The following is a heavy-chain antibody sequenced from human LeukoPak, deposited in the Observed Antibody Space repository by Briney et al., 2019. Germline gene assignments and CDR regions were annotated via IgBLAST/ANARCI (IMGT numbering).Heavy chain of an antibody. Sequence: ASVKVSCKASGYTFTSYGMSWVRQAPGQGLEWMGWISAYNGNTNYAQKLQGRVTITTDTSTNTAYMELRSLRADDKAVYYCARICGGDCYPNHFHYWGQGTVVPVSS. CDR1: GYTFTSYG. V-gene: IGHV1-18*01. D-gene: IGHD2-21*02. J-gene: IGHJ4*02. CDR3: ARICGGDCYPNHFHY. CDR2: ISAYNGNT.